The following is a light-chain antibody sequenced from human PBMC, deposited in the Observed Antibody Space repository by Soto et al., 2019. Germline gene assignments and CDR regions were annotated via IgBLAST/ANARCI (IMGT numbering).Light chain of an antibody. CDR2: DVN. V-gene: IGLV2-8*01. Sequence: QSVLTQPPSASGSPGQSVTISCTGTSSDVGGNNYVSWYQQHPGKAPKLMIYDVNKRPSGLPDRFSCSTSGNTASLTVSVLHAEDEADYYCTSYAGRNIVVFGIGTKVTVL. CDR1: SSDVGGNNY. J-gene: IGLJ1*01. CDR3: TSYAGRNIVV.